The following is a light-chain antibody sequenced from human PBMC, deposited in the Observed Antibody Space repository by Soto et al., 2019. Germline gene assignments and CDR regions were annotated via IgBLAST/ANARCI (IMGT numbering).Light chain of an antibody. Sequence: EIVLTQSPATLSLSPGERATVSCRASQSVSNYLGWYQQKPGQAPRLLIYDASNRATGIPARFSGSGSGTDFTLTISSLEPEDFAVYFCQQYNNWPLWTFGQGTKVEIK. CDR1: QSVSNY. CDR2: DAS. J-gene: IGKJ1*01. V-gene: IGKV3-11*01. CDR3: QQYNNWPLWT.